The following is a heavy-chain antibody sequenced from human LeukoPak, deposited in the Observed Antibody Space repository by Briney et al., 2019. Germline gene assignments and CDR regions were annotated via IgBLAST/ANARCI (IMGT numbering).Heavy chain of an antibody. J-gene: IGHJ4*02. CDR2: INPISGVT. D-gene: IGHD5-12*01. CDR3: ARGGYSGFDPFDY. Sequence: ASVKVSCKASGYTFTGYYMHWVRQAPGQGLEWMGWINPISGVTNFAQNFLGRVSMSSDTSIRTAYLDMYSLTFDDTAVFYCARGGYSGFDPFDYWGQGTLVTVSS. V-gene: IGHV1-2*02. CDR1: GYTFTGYY.